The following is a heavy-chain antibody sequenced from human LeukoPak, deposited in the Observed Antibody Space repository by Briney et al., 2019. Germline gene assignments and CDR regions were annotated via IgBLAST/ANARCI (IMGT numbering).Heavy chain of an antibody. J-gene: IGHJ4*02. V-gene: IGHV4-59*01. D-gene: IGHD3-10*01. CDR3: ARVTGFGELFVY. CDR2: IYYSGST. Sequence: SETLSLTCTVSGGSISSYYWSWIRQPPGKGLEWIGYIYYSGSTNYNPSLKSRVTISVDTSKNQFSLKLSSVTAADTAVYYCARVTGFGELFVYWGQGTLVTVSS. CDR1: GGSISSYY.